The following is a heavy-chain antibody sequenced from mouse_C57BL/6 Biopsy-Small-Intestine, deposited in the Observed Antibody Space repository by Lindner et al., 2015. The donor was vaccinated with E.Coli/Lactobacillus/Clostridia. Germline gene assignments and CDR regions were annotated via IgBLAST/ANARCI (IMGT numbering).Heavy chain of an antibody. V-gene: IGHV1-42*01. CDR3: ARSRYSNYWYFDV. CDR1: GYSFTGYY. Sequence: VQLQESGPELVKPGASVKISCKASGYSFTGYYMNWVKQSPEKSLEWIGEINPSTGGTTYNQKFKAKATLTVDKSSSTAYMQLKSLTSEDSAVYYCARSRYSNYWYFDVWGTGTHGHRLL. J-gene: IGHJ1*03. D-gene: IGHD2-5*01. CDR2: INPSTGGT.